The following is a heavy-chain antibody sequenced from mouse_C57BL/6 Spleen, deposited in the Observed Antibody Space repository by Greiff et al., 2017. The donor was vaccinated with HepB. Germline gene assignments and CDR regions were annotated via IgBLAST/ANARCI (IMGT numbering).Heavy chain of an antibody. V-gene: IGHV1-64*01. CDR1: GYTFTSYW. J-gene: IGHJ4*01. CDR3: AGTIVTTKAYYYAMDY. D-gene: IGHD2-5*01. Sequence: QVQLQQPGAELVKPGASVKLSCKASGYTFTSYWMHWVKQRPGQGLEWIGMIHPNSGSTNYNEKFKSKATLTVDKSSSTAYMQLGSLTSEDSAVYYCAGTIVTTKAYYYAMDYWGQGTSVTVSS. CDR2: IHPNSGST.